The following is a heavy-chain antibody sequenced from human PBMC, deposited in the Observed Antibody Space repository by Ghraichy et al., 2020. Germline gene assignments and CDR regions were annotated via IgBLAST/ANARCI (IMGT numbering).Heavy chain of an antibody. Sequence: GGSLRLSCEASGFTFTRYWMSWVRQAPGKGPEWVANIKQDGSEKYYVDSVKGRFTVSRDNAKNSLYLQMNSLRAEDTAVYYCARDGMGDSLAYWGQGTLVTVSS. CDR3: ARDGMGDSLAY. CDR1: GFTFTRYW. D-gene: IGHD3-9*01. J-gene: IGHJ4*02. CDR2: IKQDGSEK. V-gene: IGHV3-7*03.